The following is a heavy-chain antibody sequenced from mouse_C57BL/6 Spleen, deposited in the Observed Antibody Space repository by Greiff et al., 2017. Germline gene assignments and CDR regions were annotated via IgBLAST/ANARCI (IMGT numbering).Heavy chain of an antibody. CDR1: GYTFTSYW. CDR3: ARFVYGSSYFDY. D-gene: IGHD1-1*01. J-gene: IGHJ2*01. Sequence: QVQLQQPGAELVMPGASVKLSCKASGYTFTSYWMHWVKQRPGQGLEWIGEIDPSDSYTNYNQKFKGKSTLTVDKSSSTAYMQLSSLTSEDSAVYYCARFVYGSSYFDYWGQSTTHPVSS. CDR2: IDPSDSYT. V-gene: IGHV1-69*01.